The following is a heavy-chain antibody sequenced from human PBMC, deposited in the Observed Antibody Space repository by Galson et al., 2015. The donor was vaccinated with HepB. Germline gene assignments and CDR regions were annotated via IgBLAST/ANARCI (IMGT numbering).Heavy chain of an antibody. CDR3: AKTPLSSTWIDFDY. CDR1: GFTFSSYA. D-gene: IGHD6-13*01. J-gene: IGHJ4*02. CDR2: VSGSGGST. Sequence: SLRLSCAASGFTFSSYAMSWVRQAPGKGLEWVSGVSGSGGSTYYADSVKGRFAISRDNSKNTLYLQMNSLRAEDTAVYYCAKTPLSSTWIDFDYWGQGTLVTVSS. V-gene: IGHV3-23*01.